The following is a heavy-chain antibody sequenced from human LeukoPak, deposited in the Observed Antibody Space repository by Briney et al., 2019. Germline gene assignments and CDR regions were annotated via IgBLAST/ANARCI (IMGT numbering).Heavy chain of an antibody. CDR1: GFTFSNYA. CDR2: ISYDGRNK. J-gene: IGHJ4*02. V-gene: IGHV3-30*04. D-gene: IGHD3-22*01. Sequence: PGGSLRLSCAASGFTFSNYAMHWVRQAPGKGLEWMSVISYDGRNKYFADSVKGRFTLSRDNSKNTLYLQMNSLRAEDTAVYYCAKAVVPVISQHYFDYWGQGTLVTVSS. CDR3: AKAVVPVISQHYFDY.